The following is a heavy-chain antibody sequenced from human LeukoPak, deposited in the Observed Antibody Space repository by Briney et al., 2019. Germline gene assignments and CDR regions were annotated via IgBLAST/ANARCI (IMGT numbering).Heavy chain of an antibody. CDR1: GYTFTGYA. V-gene: IGHV1-3*01. Sequence: ASVKVSCKASGYTFTGYAMHWVRQAPGQRLEWMGWINAGNGNTKYSQKFQGRVTITRDTSASTAYMELSSLRSEDTAVYYCARPMVRGVRPYYYYGMDVWGQGTTVTVSS. CDR3: ARPMVRGVRPYYYYGMDV. CDR2: INAGNGNT. J-gene: IGHJ6*02. D-gene: IGHD3-10*01.